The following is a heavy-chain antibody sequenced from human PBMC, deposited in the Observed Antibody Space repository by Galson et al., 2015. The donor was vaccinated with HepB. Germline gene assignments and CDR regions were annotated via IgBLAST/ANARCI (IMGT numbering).Heavy chain of an antibody. CDR1: GYSFTSYW. V-gene: IGHV5-51*01. J-gene: IGHJ4*02. CDR3: ARQGGYSSGWSNGTDY. CDR2: IYPGDSDT. D-gene: IGHD6-19*01. Sequence: QSGAEVKKPGESLKISCTGSGYSFTSYWTGWVRQMPGKGLEWMGIIYPGDSDTRYSPSFQGQVTIAADKSISTAYLQWSSLKASDTAMYYCARQGGYSSGWSNGTDYWGQGTLVAVSS.